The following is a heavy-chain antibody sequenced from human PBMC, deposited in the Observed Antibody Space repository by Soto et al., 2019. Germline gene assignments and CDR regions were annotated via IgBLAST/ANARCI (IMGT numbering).Heavy chain of an antibody. Sequence: PGGSLRLSCAASGFTFSSYWMHWVRQAPGKGLVWVSRINSDGSTTTYADSVKGRFTISRDNSKNTLYLQMNSLRAEDTAVYYCARAAAAGNGRRMDVWGQGTTVTVSS. CDR2: INSDGSTT. J-gene: IGHJ6*02. CDR1: GFTFSSYW. V-gene: IGHV3-74*01. D-gene: IGHD6-13*01. CDR3: ARAAAAGNGRRMDV.